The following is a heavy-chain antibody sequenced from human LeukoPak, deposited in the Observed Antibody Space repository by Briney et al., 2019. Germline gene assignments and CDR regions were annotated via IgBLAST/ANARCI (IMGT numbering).Heavy chain of an antibody. CDR3: ARTQWLVHYFDY. CDR1: GGSISSYY. Sequence: SETLPLTCTVSGGSISSYYWSWIWQPPGKGLEWIGYIYYSGSTNYNPSLKSRVTISVDTSKNQFSLKLSSVTAADTAVYYCARTQWLVHYFDYWGQGTLVTVSS. V-gene: IGHV4-59*01. J-gene: IGHJ4*02. CDR2: IYYSGST. D-gene: IGHD6-19*01.